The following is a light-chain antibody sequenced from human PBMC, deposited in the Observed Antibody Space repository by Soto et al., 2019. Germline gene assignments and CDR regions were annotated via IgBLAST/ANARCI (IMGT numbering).Light chain of an antibody. Sequence: DIQMTQSPSSLSASVGDRVTITCRASQGISNYLSWYQQKPGKVPKLLIYAASTLQSGVPSRFSGSGSGTDFTLTISSLQPKDGATDCSLKYNSAPPFTFGPGNKVDIK. CDR1: QGISNY. CDR3: LKYNSAPPFT. CDR2: AAS. J-gene: IGKJ3*01. V-gene: IGKV1-27*01.